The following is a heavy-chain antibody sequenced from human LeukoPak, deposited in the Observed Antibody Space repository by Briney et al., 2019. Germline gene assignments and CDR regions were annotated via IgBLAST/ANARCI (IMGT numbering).Heavy chain of an antibody. CDR2: INPSGGST. CDR1: GYTFTSYY. V-gene: IGHV1-46*01. Sequence: ASVKVSCKASGYTFTSYYMHWVRRAPGQGLEWMGIINPSGGSTSYAQKFQGRVTMTRDTSTSTVYMELSSLRSEDTAVYYCALIWFAEFSGFDYWGQGTLLTVSS. J-gene: IGHJ4*02. D-gene: IGHD3-10*01. CDR3: ALIWFAEFSGFDY.